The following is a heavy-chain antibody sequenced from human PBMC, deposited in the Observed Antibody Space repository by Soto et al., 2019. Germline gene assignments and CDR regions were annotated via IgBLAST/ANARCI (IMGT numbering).Heavy chain of an antibody. V-gene: IGHV3-23*01. CDR3: AKDSTVTTSLYFYYYGFDV. CDR1: GFTFNHYA. CDR2: VSGRGGST. J-gene: IGHJ6*02. D-gene: IGHD4-17*01. Sequence: GGSLRLSCSASGFTFNHYAMSWVRQAPGKGLEWVSAVSGRGGSTKYADSVKGRFVISRDNSNSMLFLQMDSLRGEDTAVYYCAKDSTVTTSLYFYYYGFDVWGQGTTVTVSS.